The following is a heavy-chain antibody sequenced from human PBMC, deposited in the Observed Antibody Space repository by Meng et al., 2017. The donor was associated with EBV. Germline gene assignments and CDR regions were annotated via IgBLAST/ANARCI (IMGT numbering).Heavy chain of an antibody. CDR3: VRDLWLRIGECV. D-gene: IGHD5-12*01. Sequence: QVRLWQAGDEVKKPGASVKVSGKGSGDNFNNFGISWVRPSPGQGLEGMGAITPVVGIANYAESFQGRGTISADTSTRTAYMDLSSLRSDDTAVYYCVRDLWLRIGECVWGQGTLVTVSS. CDR1: GDNFNNFG. J-gene: IGHJ4*02. V-gene: IGHV1-69*17. CDR2: ITPVVGIA.